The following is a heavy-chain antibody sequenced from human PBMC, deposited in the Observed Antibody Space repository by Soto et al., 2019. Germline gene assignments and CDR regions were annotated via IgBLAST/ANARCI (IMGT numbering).Heavy chain of an antibody. D-gene: IGHD3-16*01. CDR2: IYYSGST. Sequence: QVQLQESGPGLVKPSQTLSLTCTVSGGSISSGGYYWSWIRQHPGKGLEWIGYIYYSGSTYYNPSLNIRFTISVDTSKNQFSLKLSSVTAADTAVYYCAREWHDYLPGAPTDAFDIWGQGTMVTVSS. J-gene: IGHJ3*02. CDR1: GGSISSGGYY. V-gene: IGHV4-31*03. CDR3: AREWHDYLPGAPTDAFDI.